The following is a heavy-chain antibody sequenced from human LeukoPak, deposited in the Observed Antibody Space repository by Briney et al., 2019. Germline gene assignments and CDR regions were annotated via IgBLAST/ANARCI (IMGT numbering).Heavy chain of an antibody. CDR1: GFTFDDYG. CDR3: ARLDGGTIFGVVIY. CDR2: INWNGGST. Sequence: GRSLRLSCAASGFTFDDYGMSWVRQALGKGLEWVSGINWNGGSTGYADSVKGRFTISRDNAKNSLYLQMNSLRAEDTALYYCARLDGGTIFGVVIYWGQGTLVTVSS. D-gene: IGHD3-3*01. V-gene: IGHV3-20*04. J-gene: IGHJ4*02.